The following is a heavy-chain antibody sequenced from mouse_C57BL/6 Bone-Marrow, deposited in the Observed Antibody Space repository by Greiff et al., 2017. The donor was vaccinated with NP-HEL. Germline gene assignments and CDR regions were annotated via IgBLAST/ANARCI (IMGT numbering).Heavy chain of an antibody. J-gene: IGHJ1*03. CDR3: ARWFHWYFDV. CDR2: IYPGSGST. Sequence: QVQLQQPGAELVKPGASVKMSCKASGYTFTSYWITWVKQRPGQGLEWIGDIYPGSGSTNYNEKFKSKATLTVDTSSSTAYMQLSSLTSDDSAVYYCARWFHWYFDVWGTGTTLTVSS. D-gene: IGHD2-2*01. V-gene: IGHV1-55*01. CDR1: GYTFTSYW.